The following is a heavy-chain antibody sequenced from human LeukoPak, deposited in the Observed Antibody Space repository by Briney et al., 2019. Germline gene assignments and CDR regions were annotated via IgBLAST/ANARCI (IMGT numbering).Heavy chain of an antibody. J-gene: IGHJ4*02. CDR2: INSDGSWT. D-gene: IGHD2-2*01. V-gene: IGHV3-74*01. CDR3: VSFYETY. Sequence: GSLRLSCAAPGNYLMHWVRQAPGKGLVWVSHINSDGSWTGYADSVKGRFTISKDNAKNMVYLHMNSLRVDDTAVYYCVSFYETYWGRGTLVTVSS. CDR1: GNYL.